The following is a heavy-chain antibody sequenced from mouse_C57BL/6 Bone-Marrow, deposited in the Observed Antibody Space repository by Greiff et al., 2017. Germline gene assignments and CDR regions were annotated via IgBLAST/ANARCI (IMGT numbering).Heavy chain of an antibody. V-gene: IGHV7-3*01. Sequence: EVQLVESGGGLVQPGGSLSLSCAASGFTFTDYYMSWVRQPPGKALEWLGFIRNKANGYTTEYSASVKGRFTISRDNSQSILYLQMNALRAEDSATYYCARSISRYFDVWGTGTTVTGSS. CDR3: ARSISRYFDV. CDR2: IRNKANGYTT. CDR1: GFTFTDYY. J-gene: IGHJ1*03.